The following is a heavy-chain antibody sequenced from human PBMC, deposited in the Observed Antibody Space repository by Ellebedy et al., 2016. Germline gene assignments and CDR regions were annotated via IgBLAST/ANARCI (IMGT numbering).Heavy chain of an antibody. CDR1: GFTFSSYA. CDR3: AKRAAYYYDSSGYSFDY. CDR2: ISGSGGST. Sequence: LSLTXXASGFTFSSYAMSWVRQAPGKGLEWVSAISGSGGSTYYADSVKGRFTISRDNSKNTLYLQMNSLRAEDTAVYYCAKRAAYYYDSSGYSFDYWGQGTLVTVSS. V-gene: IGHV3-23*01. J-gene: IGHJ4*02. D-gene: IGHD3-22*01.